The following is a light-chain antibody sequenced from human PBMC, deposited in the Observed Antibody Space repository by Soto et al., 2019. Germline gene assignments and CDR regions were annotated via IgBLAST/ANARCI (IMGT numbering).Light chain of an antibody. CDR3: QQYNNWPQGT. CDR2: GAS. Sequence: EMVMTQSPATLSVSPGERATLSCRASQSISSKLAWYQQKPGQAPRLLMYGASTRATGIPARFSGSGSGTEFTLTISSMQSEYVAVYYCQQYNNWPQGTFGQGTKVEIK. V-gene: IGKV3-15*01. J-gene: IGKJ1*01. CDR1: QSISSK.